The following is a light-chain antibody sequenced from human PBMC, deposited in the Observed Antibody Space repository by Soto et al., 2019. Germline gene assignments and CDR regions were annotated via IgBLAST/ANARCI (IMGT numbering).Light chain of an antibody. Sequence: QSALTHPGSVCWSPGHSITISCTGTSSDVGSYNLVSWYQQHPGKAPKLMIYEGSKRPSGVSNRFSSSKSGNTASLTISGLQAEEEADYYCCSYAGSSTYVFGTGTKVTVL. J-gene: IGLJ1*01. CDR2: EGS. CDR1: SSDVGSYNL. CDR3: CSYAGSSTYV. V-gene: IGLV2-23*01.